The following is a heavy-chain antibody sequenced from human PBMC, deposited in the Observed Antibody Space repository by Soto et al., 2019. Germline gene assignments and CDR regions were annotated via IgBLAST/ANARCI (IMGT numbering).Heavy chain of an antibody. J-gene: IGHJ6*03. D-gene: IGHD1-20*01. CDR2: ISAYNGNT. Sequence: QVQLVQSGAEVKKPGASVKVSCKASGYTFTSYGISWVRQAPGQGLEWMGWISAYNGNTNYALKLQGRVTMTTDTSTNTAYMEQRGLGSCDTAVYYCARGISNYYYYMDVWGKGTTVTVSS. CDR1: GYTFTSYG. CDR3: ARGISNYYYYMDV. V-gene: IGHV1-18*01.